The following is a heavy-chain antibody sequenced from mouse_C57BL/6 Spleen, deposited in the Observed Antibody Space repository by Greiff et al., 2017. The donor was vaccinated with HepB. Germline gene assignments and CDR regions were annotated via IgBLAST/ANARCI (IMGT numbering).Heavy chain of an antibody. CDR2: IRNKANGYTT. CDR1: GFTFTDYY. J-gene: IGHJ3*01. Sequence: EVKLVESGGGLVQPGGSLSLSCAASGFTFTDYYMSWVRQPPGKALEWLGFIRNKANGYTTEYSASVKGRFTISRDNSQSILYLQMNALRAEDSATYYCARWGYGSSYVGWFAYWGQGTLVTVSA. D-gene: IGHD1-1*01. CDR3: ARWGYGSSYVGWFAY. V-gene: IGHV7-3*01.